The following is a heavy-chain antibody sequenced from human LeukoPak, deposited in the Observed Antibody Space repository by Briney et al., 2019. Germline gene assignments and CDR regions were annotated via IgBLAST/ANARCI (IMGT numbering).Heavy chain of an antibody. CDR2: INPNSGGT. Sequence: ASVKVSCKASGYTFTGYYMHWVRQAPGQGLEWMGWINPNSGGTNYAQKFQGRVTMTRDTSISTAYMELSRLRSDDTAVYYCARVLGGLGPGEYYYDGSGPFDYWGQGTLVTVSS. CDR3: ARVLGGLGPGEYYYDGSGPFDY. CDR1: GYTFTGYY. V-gene: IGHV1-2*02. D-gene: IGHD3-22*01. J-gene: IGHJ4*02.